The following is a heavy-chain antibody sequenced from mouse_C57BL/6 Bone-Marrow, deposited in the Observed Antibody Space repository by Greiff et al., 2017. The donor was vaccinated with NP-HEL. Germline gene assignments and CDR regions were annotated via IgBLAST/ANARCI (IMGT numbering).Heavy chain of an antibody. J-gene: IGHJ1*03. CDR2: ISDGGSYT. CDR1: GFTFSSYA. Sequence: EVQLVESGGGLVKPGGSLKLSCAASGFTFSSYAMSWVRQTPEKRLEWVATISDGGSYTYYPDNVKGRFTISRDNAKNNLYLQMSHLKSEDTAMYYCAKYGNYGDWYFDVWGTGTTVTVSS. V-gene: IGHV5-4*01. CDR3: AKYGNYGDWYFDV. D-gene: IGHD2-10*02.